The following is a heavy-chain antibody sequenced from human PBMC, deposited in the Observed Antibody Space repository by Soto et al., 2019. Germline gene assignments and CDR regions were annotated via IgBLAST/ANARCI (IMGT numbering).Heavy chain of an antibody. CDR1: GFTLSNYN. CDR2: ITNSGNRI. V-gene: IGHV3-48*01. CDR3: ACARGDCGSTSCYDDAFDS. J-gene: IGHJ3*02. D-gene: IGHD2-2*01. Sequence: GGSLRLSCAASGFTLSNYNMNWVRQAPGKGLEWVSYITNSGNRIYYADSVKGRFTFSRDNVKNSLYLQMNSLRAEDTAVYYCACARGDCGSTSCYDDAFDSWGQGTMVTVSS.